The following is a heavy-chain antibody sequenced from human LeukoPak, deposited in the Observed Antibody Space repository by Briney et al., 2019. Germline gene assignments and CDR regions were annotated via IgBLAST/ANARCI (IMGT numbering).Heavy chain of an antibody. D-gene: IGHD2-2*03. CDR3: ARIRLDGFWLDP. J-gene: IGHJ5*02. CDR2: ISSDSGTI. CDR1: GFTFSPHS. V-gene: IGHV3-48*04. Sequence: GGSLRLSCVASGFTFSPHSMIWVRQAPGKGLDWVSYISSDSGTIYDADSVKGRVTISRDNAKDSLYLQMNSLRVDDTAVYYFARIRLDGFWLDPWGQGTLVTVSS.